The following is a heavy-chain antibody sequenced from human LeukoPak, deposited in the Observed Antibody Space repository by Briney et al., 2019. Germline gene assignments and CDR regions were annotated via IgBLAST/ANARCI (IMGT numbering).Heavy chain of an antibody. J-gene: IGHJ4*02. V-gene: IGHV3-23*01. CDR3: AREDSADDY. Sequence: GGSLRLSCAASGFTFSSSAMSWVRQAPGKGLEWVSSISGSGSGGSTYYADSVKGRFTISRDNSKNTLYLQMNSLRAEDTAVYYCAREDSADDYWGQGTLVTVSS. CDR1: GFTFSSSA. CDR2: ISGSGSGGST.